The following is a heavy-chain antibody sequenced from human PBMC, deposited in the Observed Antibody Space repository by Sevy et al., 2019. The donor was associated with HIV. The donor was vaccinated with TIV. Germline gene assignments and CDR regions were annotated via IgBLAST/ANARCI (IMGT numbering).Heavy chain of an antibody. CDR1: GYTFTGYY. D-gene: IGHD3-22*01. Sequence: ASVKVSCKASGYTFTGYYMHWVRQAPGQGLEWMGWINPNSGGTNYAQKFQGRVTMTRDTSISTAYMELRRLRSDDTAVYYCARGTETYYYDSSGYANWFDPWGQGTLVTVSS. CDR3: ARGTETYYYDSSGYANWFDP. CDR2: INPNSGGT. V-gene: IGHV1-2*02. J-gene: IGHJ5*02.